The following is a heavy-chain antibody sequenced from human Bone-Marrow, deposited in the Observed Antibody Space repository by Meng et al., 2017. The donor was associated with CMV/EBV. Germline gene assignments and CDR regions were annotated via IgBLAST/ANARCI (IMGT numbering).Heavy chain of an antibody. J-gene: IGHJ4*02. CDR2: ISGSGSST. Sequence: GGSLRLSCAASEFSFDNYAMTWVRQAPGKGLEWVSSISGSGSSTYYADSVKGRFTISRDNSKNTLYLQMNSLRAEDTAVYYCAKGSPIYYFDYWGQGTRVTVSS. CDR1: EFSFDNYA. CDR3: AKGSPIYYFDY. V-gene: IGHV3-23*01.